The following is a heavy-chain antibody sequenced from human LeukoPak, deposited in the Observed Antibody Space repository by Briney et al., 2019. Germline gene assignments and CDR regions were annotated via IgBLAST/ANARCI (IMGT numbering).Heavy chain of an antibody. CDR3: ARPGIAAADRSFDY. Sequence: PSETLSLTCTVSGGSISSPIYYWGWIRQPPGKGLEWIGSIYYSGSTYDNPSLKSRVTISVDTSKNQFSLKLSSVTAADTAVYYCARPGIAAADRSFDYWGQGTLVTVSS. D-gene: IGHD6-13*01. V-gene: IGHV4-39*07. CDR1: GGSISSPIYY. CDR2: IYYSGST. J-gene: IGHJ4*02.